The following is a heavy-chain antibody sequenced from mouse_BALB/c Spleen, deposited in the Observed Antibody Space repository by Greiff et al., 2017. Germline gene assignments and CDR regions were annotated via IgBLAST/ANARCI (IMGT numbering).Heavy chain of an antibody. CDR2: INSNGGST. CDR1: GFTFSSYG. CDR3: ARDQLYLGYAMDY. D-gene: IGHD3-1*01. Sequence: EVQVVESGGGLVQPGGSLKLSCAASGFTFSSYGMSWVRQTPDKRLELVATINSNGGSTYYPDSVKGRFTISRDNAKNTLYLQMSSLKSEDTAMYYCARDQLYLGYAMDYWGQGTSVTVSS. V-gene: IGHV5-6-3*01. J-gene: IGHJ4*01.